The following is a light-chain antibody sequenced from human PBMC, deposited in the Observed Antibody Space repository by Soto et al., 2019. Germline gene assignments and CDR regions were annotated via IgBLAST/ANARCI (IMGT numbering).Light chain of an antibody. CDR1: QSIRTN. Sequence: EIVMTQSPATLSVSPGERATLSCRASQSIRTNLAWYRRKPGQAPSLLIYDTSTRATGIPARFSGSGSGTEFTLPISSLHSEDFGIYYCQHYDNWPFTFGQGTKVEI. J-gene: IGKJ2*01. CDR3: QHYDNWPFT. V-gene: IGKV3-15*01. CDR2: DTS.